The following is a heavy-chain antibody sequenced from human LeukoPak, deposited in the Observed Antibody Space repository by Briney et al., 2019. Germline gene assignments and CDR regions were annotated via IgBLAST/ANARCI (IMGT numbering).Heavy chain of an antibody. Sequence: GGSLRLSCAASGFTLTYYAMHWVRQAPGKGLEWVAVTSYDGNKKYYADSVKGRFTISRDSSKNTLYLQMSSLRAEDTAVYYCARSSYDYGGIEGPFDFWGQGTLVTVSS. CDR3: ARSSYDYGGIEGPFDF. D-gene: IGHD4-23*01. J-gene: IGHJ4*02. CDR2: TSYDGNKK. CDR1: GFTLTYYA. V-gene: IGHV3-30*15.